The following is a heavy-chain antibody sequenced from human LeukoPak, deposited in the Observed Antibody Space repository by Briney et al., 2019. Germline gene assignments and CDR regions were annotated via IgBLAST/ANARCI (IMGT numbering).Heavy chain of an antibody. Sequence: GGSLRLSCAASGFTFSSYAMTWVRQAPGKGLEWVSTIIDTGHSAYYADSVKGRFTISRDSSKNTLYLQMNSLRAEDTAVYYCAKDRGHPYSNYFNDYWGQGTLVTVSS. CDR1: GFTFSSYA. CDR2: IIDTGHSA. J-gene: IGHJ4*02. V-gene: IGHV3-23*01. CDR3: AKDRGHPYSNYFNDY. D-gene: IGHD4-11*01.